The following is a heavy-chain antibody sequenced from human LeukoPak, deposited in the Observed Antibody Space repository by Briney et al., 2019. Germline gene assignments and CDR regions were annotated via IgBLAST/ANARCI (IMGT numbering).Heavy chain of an antibody. Sequence: SETLSHTCAVYGGSFSGYYWSWIRQPPGKGLEWIGEINHSGSTNYNPSLKSRVTISVDTSKNQFSLKLSSVTAADTAVYYCARDPVRGVSSYYFDYWGQGTLVTVSS. CDR3: ARDPVRGVSSYYFDY. J-gene: IGHJ4*02. CDR1: GGSFSGYY. CDR2: INHSGST. V-gene: IGHV4-34*01. D-gene: IGHD3-10*01.